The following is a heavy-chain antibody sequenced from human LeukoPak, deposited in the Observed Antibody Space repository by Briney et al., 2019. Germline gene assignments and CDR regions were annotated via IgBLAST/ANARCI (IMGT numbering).Heavy chain of an antibody. CDR2: IYYSGST. CDR1: GGSISSGGYY. Sequence: SETLSLTCTVSGGSISSGGYYWSWIRQHPGKGLEWIGYIYYSGSTYYNPSLKSRVTISVDTSKNQFSLKLSSVTAADTAVYYCARGVRGVVGGNSGDYFDYWGQGTLVTVSS. D-gene: IGHD4-23*01. J-gene: IGHJ4*02. V-gene: IGHV4-31*03. CDR3: ARGVRGVVGGNSGDYFDY.